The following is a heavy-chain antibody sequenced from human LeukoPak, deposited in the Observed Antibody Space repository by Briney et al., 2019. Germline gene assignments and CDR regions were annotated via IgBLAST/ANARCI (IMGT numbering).Heavy chain of an antibody. V-gene: IGHV5-51*04. CDR1: GYSFTSYW. Sequence: GESLKISCKGSGYSFTSYWIGWVRQMPGKGLEWMGIIYPGDSDTRYSPSFQGQVTISADKPISTAYLQWSSLKASGTAMYYCARQEYYYDSSGYYPVGFDYWGQGTLVTVSS. J-gene: IGHJ4*02. D-gene: IGHD3-22*01. CDR3: ARQEYYYDSSGYYPVGFDY. CDR2: IYPGDSDT.